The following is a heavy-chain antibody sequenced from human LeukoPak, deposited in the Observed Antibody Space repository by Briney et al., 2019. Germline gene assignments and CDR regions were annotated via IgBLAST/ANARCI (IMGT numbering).Heavy chain of an antibody. CDR2: IYPGDYDT. D-gene: IGHD5-18*01. Sequence: GGSLKISRQGSGYIFTSYWIGRVRQLPGQGLEWMGIIYPGDYDTRYSPASQGQVTISADKSIRTAYLQWSSMKASYTAMYYCSQLSGYSYIDYWGQGTLVTVSS. CDR1: GYIFTSYW. V-gene: IGHV5-51*01. J-gene: IGHJ4*02. CDR3: SQLSGYSYIDY.